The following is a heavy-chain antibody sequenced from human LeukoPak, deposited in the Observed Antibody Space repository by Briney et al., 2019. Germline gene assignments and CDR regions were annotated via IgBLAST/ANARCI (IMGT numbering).Heavy chain of an antibody. CDR3: ARRAGDYSHPYDY. D-gene: IGHD3-22*01. V-gene: IGHV3-53*01. CDR1: GLTVSSNC. Sequence: PGGSLRLSCAASGLTVSSNCMSWVRQAPGKGLEWVSLIYSGGSTYYTDSVKGRFTISRDNSKNTLYLQMSSLRAEDTAVYYCARRAGDYSHPYDYWGQGILVTVSS. CDR2: IYSGGST. J-gene: IGHJ4*02.